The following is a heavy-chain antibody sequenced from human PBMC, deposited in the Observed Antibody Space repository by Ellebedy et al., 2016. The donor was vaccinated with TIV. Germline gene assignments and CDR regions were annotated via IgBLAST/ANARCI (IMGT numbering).Heavy chain of an antibody. J-gene: IGHJ2*01. CDR2: VASGGSHT. CDR3: AREGLHTDYGDWYFDL. D-gene: IGHD4-17*01. V-gene: IGHV3-30*03. Sequence: PGGSLRLSCAASGFTFSSYGMQWVRQAPGQGLEWVAVVASGGSHTYYADSVTGRFTISRDNSKNTVDLQMNSLRTEDTAVYYCAREGLHTDYGDWYFDLWGRGTLVTVSS. CDR1: GFTFSSYG.